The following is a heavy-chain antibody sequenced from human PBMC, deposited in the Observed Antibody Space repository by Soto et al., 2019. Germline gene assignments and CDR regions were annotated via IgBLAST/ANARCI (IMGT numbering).Heavy chain of an antibody. CDR3: ARSVKDSSGSRIWFDP. V-gene: IGHV4-34*01. J-gene: IGHJ5*02. CDR2: INHSGST. D-gene: IGHD6-19*01. Sequence: SETLSLTCTVSGGSFSGYYWSWIRQPPGKGLEWIGEINHSGSTNYNQSLKSRVTISVDTSKNQFSLKLSSVTAADTAVYYCARSVKDSSGSRIWFDPWGQGTLVTVSS. CDR1: GGSFSGYY.